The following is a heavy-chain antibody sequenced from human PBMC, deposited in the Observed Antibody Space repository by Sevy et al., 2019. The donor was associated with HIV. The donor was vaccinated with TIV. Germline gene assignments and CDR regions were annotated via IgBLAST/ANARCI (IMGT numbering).Heavy chain of an antibody. V-gene: IGHV3-21*01. D-gene: IGHD6-19*01. Sequence: GGSLRLSCVASGINFKTYKINWVRQTPGKGLEWVSSISFSGNYIYYADFAKGRFTISRDNARNSLYLQMISLTAEDTAVYYCATSSGWALDYWGQGILVTVSS. CDR3: ATSSGWALDY. J-gene: IGHJ4*02. CDR2: ISFSGNYI. CDR1: GINFKTYK.